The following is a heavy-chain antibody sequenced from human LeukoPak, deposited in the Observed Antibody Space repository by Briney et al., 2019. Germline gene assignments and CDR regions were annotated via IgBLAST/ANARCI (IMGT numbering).Heavy chain of an antibody. CDR1: GFTFSNYG. D-gene: IGHD4-11*01. CDR2: IRYDGRNK. J-gene: IGHJ4*02. Sequence: GGSLRLSCAASGFTFSNYGMQWVRQAPGKGLEWVTFIRYDGRNKYYADSVKGRFTISRDNSKNTLYLQMNSLRADDTAVYYCAKGGSSYSEMDYWGQGTLVTVSS. CDR3: AKGGSSYSEMDY. V-gene: IGHV3-30*02.